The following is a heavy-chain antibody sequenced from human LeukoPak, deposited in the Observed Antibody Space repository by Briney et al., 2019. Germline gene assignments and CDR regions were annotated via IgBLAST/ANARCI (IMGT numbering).Heavy chain of an antibody. D-gene: IGHD3-3*01. Sequence: SVKVSCKASGGTFSSYAISWVRQAPGQGLEWMGGIIPIFGTANYAQKFQGRVTITTDESTSTAYMELSSLRSEDTAVYYCTITIFGVPNPDYWGQGTLVTVSS. J-gene: IGHJ4*02. CDR2: IIPIFGTA. CDR1: GGTFSSYA. V-gene: IGHV1-69*05. CDR3: TITIFGVPNPDY.